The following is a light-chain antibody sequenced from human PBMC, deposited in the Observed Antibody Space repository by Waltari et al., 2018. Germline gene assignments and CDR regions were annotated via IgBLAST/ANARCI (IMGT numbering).Light chain of an antibody. CDR2: AAS. Sequence: DIQMTQSPSSLSASVGDGATIYCRASQTISSYLNWYQQKPGKAPKLLIYAASSLQSGVPSRFSGSGSGPDFTLTISSLQPEDFATYYCQQSYSSPWTFGQGTKVEV. CDR1: QTISSY. V-gene: IGKV1-39*01. J-gene: IGKJ1*01. CDR3: QQSYSSPWT.